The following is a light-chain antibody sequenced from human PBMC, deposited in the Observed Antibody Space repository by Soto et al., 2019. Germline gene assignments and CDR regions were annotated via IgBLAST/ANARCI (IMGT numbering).Light chain of an antibody. Sequence: QSVLTQPPSVSGAPVQRVTISCTGSSSNIGAGYDVQWYQQLPGAAPKLLIFGNSNRPSGVPDRFSGARSGTSASLAITGLQAEAEADYFFQSYDISLSVSVIFGGGTKVTVL. J-gene: IGLJ2*01. V-gene: IGLV1-40*01. CDR2: GNS. CDR3: QSYDISLSVSVI. CDR1: SSNIGAGYD.